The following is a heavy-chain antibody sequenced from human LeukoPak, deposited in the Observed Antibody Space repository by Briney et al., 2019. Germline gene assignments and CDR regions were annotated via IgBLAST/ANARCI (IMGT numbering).Heavy chain of an antibody. J-gene: IGHJ4*02. V-gene: IGHV1-8*03. CDR1: GYTFTSYD. D-gene: IGHD3-10*01. CDR3: ARRQYGSGSPLYY. CDR2: MNPNSGNT. Sequence: ASVKVSCKASGYTFTSYDINWVRQTTGQGLERMGWMNPNSGNTGYAQKFQGRVTITGNTSITTAYMELSSLRSEDTAVYYCARRQYGSGSPLYYWGQGTLVTVSS.